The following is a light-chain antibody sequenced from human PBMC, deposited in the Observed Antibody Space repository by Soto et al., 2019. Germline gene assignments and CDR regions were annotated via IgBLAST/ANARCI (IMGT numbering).Light chain of an antibody. V-gene: IGKV1-6*01. CDR3: LQDHSYPLT. J-gene: IGKJ4*01. CDR2: AAS. Sequence: AIQMTQSPSSLSASVGDRVTITCRANQGLTNDLGWYQQKPGKAPELLIYAASTLQSGVPSRFSGSGSGTDFTLTISSLQPEDFATYYCLQDHSYPLTFGGGTKVEIK. CDR1: QGLTND.